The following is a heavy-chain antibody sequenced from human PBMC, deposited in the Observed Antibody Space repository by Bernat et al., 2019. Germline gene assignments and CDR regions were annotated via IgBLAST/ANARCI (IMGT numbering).Heavy chain of an antibody. CDR2: ISGTGGIT. CDR3: AKEVQSGYRRYYFDY. D-gene: IGHD3-3*01. CDR1: AFTFNNYA. J-gene: IGHJ4*02. Sequence: EVQLLESGGGLVQPGGSLRLSCAAYAFTFNNYAMSWVRQAPGKGLEWVSAISGTGGITLYADSVKGRFTISRDNSKKTLFLQMNSLRADDTAVYYCAKEVQSGYRRYYFDYWGQGTLVAVSS. V-gene: IGHV3-23*01.